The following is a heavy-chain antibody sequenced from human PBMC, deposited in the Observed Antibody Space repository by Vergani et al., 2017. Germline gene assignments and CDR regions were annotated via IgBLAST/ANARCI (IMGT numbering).Heavy chain of an antibody. CDR2: INHSGST. J-gene: IGHJ4*02. D-gene: IGHD5-18*01. CDR3: ARGDTAMARHFDY. V-gene: IGHV4-34*01. Sequence: QVQLQQWGAGLLKPSETLSLTCAVYGGSFSGYYWSWIRQPPGKGLEWIGEINHSGSTNYNPSLKSRVTISVDTSKIQFSLKLSSVTAADTAVYYCARGDTAMARHFDYWGQGTLVTVSS. CDR1: GGSFSGYY.